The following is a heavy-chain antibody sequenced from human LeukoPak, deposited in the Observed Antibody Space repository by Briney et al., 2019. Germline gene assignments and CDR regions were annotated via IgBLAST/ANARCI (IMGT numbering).Heavy chain of an antibody. D-gene: IGHD5-18*01. Sequence: SETLSLTCTVTGGSISSYYWSWIRQPPGKGLEGIGYIYSSGSTDYSPSLKSRVTISVDTSKNQFSLRLSSVTAADTAVYYCARNPSYSYGPNHDAFDIWGQGTMVTVSS. V-gene: IGHV4-59*08. CDR2: IYSSGST. J-gene: IGHJ3*02. CDR1: GGSISSYY. CDR3: ARNPSYSYGPNHDAFDI.